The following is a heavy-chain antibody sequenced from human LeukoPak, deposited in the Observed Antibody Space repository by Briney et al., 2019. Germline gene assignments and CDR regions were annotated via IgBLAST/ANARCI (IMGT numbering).Heavy chain of an antibody. Sequence: GASVKVSCKASGYTFTNYGVSWVRQAPGQGLEWMGWINTYSGNSNYAQRIQGRVIMTADTSTSTAYMELRSLSSGDTAVYYCARDSITMIKDFWGQGTLVTVSS. CDR2: INTYSGNS. CDR1: GYTFTNYG. V-gene: IGHV1-18*01. J-gene: IGHJ4*02. D-gene: IGHD3-22*01. CDR3: ARDSITMIKDF.